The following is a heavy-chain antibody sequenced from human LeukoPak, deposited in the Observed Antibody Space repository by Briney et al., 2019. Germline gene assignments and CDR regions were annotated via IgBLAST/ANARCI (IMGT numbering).Heavy chain of an antibody. CDR3: ARSPGYSYGQVDY. D-gene: IGHD5-18*01. CDR2: IYYSGNT. V-gene: IGHV4-59*01. CDR1: GGSISSYY. Sequence: SETLSLTCTVSGGSISSYYWSWIRQPPGKGLEWIGHIYYSGNTNYNPSLKSRVTISIDTSKNQFSLRLSSVTAADTAVYYCARSPGYSYGQVDYWGQGTLVTVSS. J-gene: IGHJ4*02.